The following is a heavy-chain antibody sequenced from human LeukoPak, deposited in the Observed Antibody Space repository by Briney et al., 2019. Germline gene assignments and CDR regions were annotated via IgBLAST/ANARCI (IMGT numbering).Heavy chain of an antibody. CDR3: AREPSDYGDYRPLDY. D-gene: IGHD4-17*01. CDR1: GGSFSGYY. V-gene: IGHV4-34*01. J-gene: IGHJ4*02. CDR2: INHSGST. Sequence: SETLSLTCAVYGGSFSGYYWSWIRQPPGKGLEWIGEINHSGSTNYNPSLKSRVTISVDTSKNQFSLKLSSVTAADTAVYYCAREPSDYGDYRPLDYWGQGTLVTVSS.